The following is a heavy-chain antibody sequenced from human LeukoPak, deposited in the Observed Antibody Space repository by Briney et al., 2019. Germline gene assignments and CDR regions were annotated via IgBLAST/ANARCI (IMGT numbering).Heavy chain of an antibody. CDR2: IYHSGST. CDR3: ARHRTGYSGYDWRGRGTNWFDP. V-gene: IGHV4-4*02. D-gene: IGHD5-12*01. Sequence: SETLSLTCAVSGDSITSSNWWSWVRQPPGKGLEWIGEIYHSGSTNCNPSLKSRVTISVDTSKNQFSLKLSSVTAADTAVYYCARHRTGYSGYDWRGRGTNWFDPWGQGTLVTVSS. CDR1: GDSITSSNW. J-gene: IGHJ5*02.